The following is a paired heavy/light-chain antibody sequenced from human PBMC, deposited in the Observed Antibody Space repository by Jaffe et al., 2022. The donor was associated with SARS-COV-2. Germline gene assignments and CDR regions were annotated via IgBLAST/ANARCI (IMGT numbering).Heavy chain of an antibody. Sequence: QVQLVESGGGVVQPGRSLRLSCAASGFTFSSYAMHWVRQAPGKGLEWVAVISYDGSNKYYADSVKGRFTISRDNSKNTLYLQMNSLRAEDTAVYYCARGERDYGDYESYAFDIWGQGTMVTVSS. CDR3: ARGERDYGDYESYAFDI. D-gene: IGHD4-17*01. J-gene: IGHJ3*02. CDR2: ISYDGSNK. CDR1: GFTFSSYA. V-gene: IGHV3-30-3*01.
Light chain of an antibody. CDR1: SSNIGSNY. V-gene: IGLV1-47*01. CDR3: AAWDDSPSYV. Sequence: QSVLTQPPSASGTPGQRVTISCSGSSSNIGSNYVYWYQQLPGTAPKLLIYRNNQRPSGVPDRFSGSKSGTSASLAISGLRSEDEADYYCAAWDDSPSYVFGTGTKVTVL. CDR2: RNN. J-gene: IGLJ1*01.